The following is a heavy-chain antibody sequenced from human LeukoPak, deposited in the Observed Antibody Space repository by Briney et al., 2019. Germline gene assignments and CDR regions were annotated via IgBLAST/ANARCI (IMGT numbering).Heavy chain of an antibody. J-gene: IGHJ6*03. Sequence: PSETLSLTCTVSGGSISSYYWSWIRQPPGKGLEGIGYIYNSGSTNYNPSLKSRVTISVDTSKNQFSLKLSSVTAADTAVCYCARVRCSGGSCPYYYYYYYMDVWGKGTTVTVSS. CDR2: IYNSGST. CDR3: ARVRCSGGSCPYYYYYYYMDV. D-gene: IGHD2-15*01. V-gene: IGHV4-59*01. CDR1: GGSISSYY.